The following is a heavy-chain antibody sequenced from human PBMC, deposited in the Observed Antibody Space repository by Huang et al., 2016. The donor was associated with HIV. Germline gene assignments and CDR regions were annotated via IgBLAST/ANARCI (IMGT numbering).Heavy chain of an antibody. CDR1: GFTFSSYA. J-gene: IGHJ1*01. CDR3: AKPPSISSKYFQH. D-gene: IGHD3-3*02. CDR2: MCGSGGST. Sequence: EVQLLESGGGLVQPGGSLSLSCAASGFTFSSYAMSWVRQAPGKGLEWVSGMCGSGGSTYYADSVKGRFTISRDNSKNTLYLQMNSLRAEDTAVYYCAKPPSISSKYFQHWGQGTLVTVSS. V-gene: IGHV3-23*01.